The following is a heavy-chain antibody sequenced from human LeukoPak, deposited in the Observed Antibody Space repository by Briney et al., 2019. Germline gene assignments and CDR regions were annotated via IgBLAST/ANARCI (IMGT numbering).Heavy chain of an antibody. CDR3: AKGGYTTYFDP. D-gene: IGHD6-13*01. J-gene: IGHJ5*02. CDR1: GFTFSSYS. V-gene: IGHV3-23*01. Sequence: GGSLRLYCAASGFTFSSYSLTWVRQAPGKGLEWVSTIRGSGGDTYYADSVKGRFTISRDNSKNTLYLLMNTLRAGDTAVYYCAKGGYTTYFDPWGQGTLVTVSS. CDR2: IRGSGGDT.